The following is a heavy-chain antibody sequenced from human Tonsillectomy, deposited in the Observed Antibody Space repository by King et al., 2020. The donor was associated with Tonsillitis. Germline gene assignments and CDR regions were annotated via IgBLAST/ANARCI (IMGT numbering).Heavy chain of an antibody. Sequence: VQLVESGGGLVQPGGSLRLSCAASGFISSTYAMSWVRQAPGKGLEWVSSISGSGGVTFYADSVKGRFTISRDNSKNTLYLQMNSLRAGDTAAYYCAKAGGDTYDIKTYFDLWGRGTVVTVSS. J-gene: IGHJ2*01. CDR1: GFISSTYA. D-gene: IGHD3-22*01. CDR2: ISGSGGVT. CDR3: AKAGGDTYDIKTYFDL. V-gene: IGHV3-23*04.